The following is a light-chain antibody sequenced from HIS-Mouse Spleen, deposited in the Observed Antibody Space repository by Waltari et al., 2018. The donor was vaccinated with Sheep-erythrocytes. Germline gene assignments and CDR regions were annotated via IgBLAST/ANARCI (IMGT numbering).Light chain of an antibody. J-gene: IGLJ1*01. Sequence: SYELTQPPSVSVSPGQTASITCSGYKLWAQSACWYQQNPGQSPVLVIYQDSRRPSGLPERFSGSNSGNTATLTISGTQAMDEADYYCQAWDSSTYVFGTGTKVTVL. V-gene: IGLV3-1*01. CDR2: QDS. CDR3: QAWDSSTYV. CDR1: KLWAQS.